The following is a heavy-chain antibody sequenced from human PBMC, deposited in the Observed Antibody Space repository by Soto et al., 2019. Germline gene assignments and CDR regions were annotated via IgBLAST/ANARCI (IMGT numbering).Heavy chain of an antibody. CDR1: GYTFTSKS. V-gene: IGHV1-18*01. CDR2: ISPYNGKT. J-gene: IGHJ3*02. D-gene: IGHD2-21*01. CDR3: ARDSYGGNCCDAFDI. Sequence: QAQLVQSGAEVKKPGASVTISCKASGYTFTSKSLIWVRQAPGHGLEWVGWISPYNGKTEYANHVQGRVTMSRDTSTITAYMELRSLRSDDTAVYYCARDSYGGNCCDAFDIWGQGTMVIVSS.